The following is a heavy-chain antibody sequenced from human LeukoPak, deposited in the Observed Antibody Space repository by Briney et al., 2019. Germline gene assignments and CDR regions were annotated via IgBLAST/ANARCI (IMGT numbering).Heavy chain of an antibody. CDR1: GFTFANYA. J-gene: IGHJ3*02. V-gene: IGHV3-23*01. CDR2: ISGGGGST. CDR3: AKFRVTTLAQIDGLDI. Sequence: GGSLRLSCAASGFTFANYAMSWVRQAPGKGLEWVSTISGGGGSTYYADSVKGRFTISRDNSKNTLYLQMDSLRAEDTAVYSCAKFRVTTLAQIDGLDIWGQGTMVTASS. D-gene: IGHD4-17*01.